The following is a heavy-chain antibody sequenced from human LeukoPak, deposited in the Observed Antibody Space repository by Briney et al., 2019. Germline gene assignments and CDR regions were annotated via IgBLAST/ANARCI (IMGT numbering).Heavy chain of an antibody. CDR1: GFTFSSYG. D-gene: IGHD3-10*01. V-gene: IGHV3-30*02. J-gene: IGHJ6*03. Sequence: LGGSLRPSCAASGFTFSSYGMHWVRQAPGKGLEWVAFIRYDGSNKYYADSVKGRFTISRDNSKNTLYLQMNSLRAEDTAVYYCAKAPVWFGELRYYYYYYMDVWGKGTTVTISS. CDR3: AKAPVWFGELRYYYYYYMDV. CDR2: IRYDGSNK.